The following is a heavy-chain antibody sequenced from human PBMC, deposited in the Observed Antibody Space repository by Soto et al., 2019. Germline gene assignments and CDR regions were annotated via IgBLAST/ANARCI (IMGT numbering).Heavy chain of an antibody. CDR3: VRGSFGYYGP. J-gene: IGHJ5*02. CDR2: IRNPGYGGTT. V-gene: IGHV3-49*04. Sequence: GGSLRLSCTTSGFSFGDYAMTWVRQAPGKGLEWVGFIRNPGYGGTTEYATSVKGRFIISRDDSMSSAYLQLNSLKVDDSAVYYCVRGSFGYYGPWGQGTLVTVSS. CDR1: GFSFGDYA. D-gene: IGHD3-3*01.